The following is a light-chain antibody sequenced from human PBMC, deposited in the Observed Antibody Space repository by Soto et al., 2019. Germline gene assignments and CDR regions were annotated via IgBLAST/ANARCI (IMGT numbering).Light chain of an antibody. CDR1: QSVSSSY. V-gene: IGKV3-20*01. J-gene: IGKJ4*01. CDR3: QYYGTSVFI. Sequence: EIVLTQSPGTLSLSPGERATLSCRASQSVSSSYLAWYQQKPGQAPRLLIYGASNRATGIPDRFSGSGSGTAFTLTITRLEPEDIAVYYCQYYGTSVFIFGGGTKVDIK. CDR2: GAS.